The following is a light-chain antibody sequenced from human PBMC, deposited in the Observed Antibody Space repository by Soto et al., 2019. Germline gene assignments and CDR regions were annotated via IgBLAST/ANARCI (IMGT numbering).Light chain of an antibody. Sequence: EIVLTQSPGTLSLSPGERATLSCRASQSVSSSYLAWYQQKPGQAPRLLIYGASSRATGIPDRFSGSGPGTEFTLTISSLQSEDFAVYYCQQYNSWPLTFGGGTKVDIK. CDR1: QSVSSSY. CDR3: QQYNSWPLT. J-gene: IGKJ4*01. V-gene: IGKV3-20*01. CDR2: GAS.